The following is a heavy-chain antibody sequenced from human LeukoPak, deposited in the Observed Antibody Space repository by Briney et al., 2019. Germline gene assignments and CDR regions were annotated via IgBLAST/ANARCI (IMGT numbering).Heavy chain of an antibody. CDR3: ARDLVVQYCSSTSCYRSRLYYFDY. D-gene: IGHD2-2*01. J-gene: IGHJ4*02. CDR1: GYTFTSYA. CDR2: INAGNGNT. Sequence: ASVKVSCKASGYTFTSYAMHWVRQAPGQRLEWMGWINAGNGNTKYSQKFQGRVTITADESTSTAYMELSSLRSEDTAVYYCARDLVVQYCSSTSCYRSRLYYFDYWGQGTLVTVSS. V-gene: IGHV1-3*01.